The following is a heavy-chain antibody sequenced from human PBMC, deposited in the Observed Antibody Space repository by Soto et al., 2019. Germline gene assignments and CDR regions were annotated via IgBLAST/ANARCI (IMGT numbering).Heavy chain of an antibody. CDR1: GGSISSSNW. D-gene: IGHD5-12*01. CDR2: IYHSGST. Sequence: PSETLSLTCAVSGGSISSSNWWSWVRQPPGKGLEWIGEIYHSGSTNYNPSLKSRVTISVDKSKNQFSLKLSSVTAADTAVYYCARYGGASDPGPYSGYEALDYWGQGTLVTVSS. J-gene: IGHJ4*02. V-gene: IGHV4-4*02. CDR3: ARYGGASDPGPYSGYEALDY.